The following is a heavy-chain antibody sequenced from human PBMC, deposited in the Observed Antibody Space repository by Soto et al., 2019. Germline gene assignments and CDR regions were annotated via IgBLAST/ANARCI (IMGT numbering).Heavy chain of an antibody. CDR3: AKAKNWIDFDY. J-gene: IGHJ4*02. CDR1: GFPFSNYG. Sequence: GGSLRLSCAASGFPFSNYGMNWVRQAPGKGLEWVSTISASDGNTYYADSVKGRFTISRDNSKNTLFLQVNSLRAEDTAVYYCAKAKNWIDFDYWGQGILVTVSS. D-gene: IGHD1-1*01. V-gene: IGHV3-23*01. CDR2: ISASDGNT.